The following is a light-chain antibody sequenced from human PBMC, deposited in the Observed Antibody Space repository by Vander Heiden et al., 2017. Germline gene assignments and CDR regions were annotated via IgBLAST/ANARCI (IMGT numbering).Light chain of an antibody. V-gene: IGKV1-39*01. CDR3: QQSGNSPLT. Sequence: DIQMTQSPSSLSASVGDRVTITCRASQDISTNLTWYQQKPGKAPNLLIFGASTLRSGVPSRFSGSGSGTDFTLTISSLQPEDFATYYCQQSGNSPLTFVGGTELEFK. CDR1: QDISTN. CDR2: GAS. J-gene: IGKJ4*01.